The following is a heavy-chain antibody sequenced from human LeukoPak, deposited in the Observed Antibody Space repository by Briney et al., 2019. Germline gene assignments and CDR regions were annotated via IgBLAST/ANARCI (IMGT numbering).Heavy chain of an antibody. Sequence: PRGSLRLSCAASGFTFSSYGMHWVRQAPGQGLEWVAVISYDGSNKYYADSVKGRFTISRDNSKNTLYLQMNSLRAEDTAMYYCAKSPHYYDNVDYFDYSGPGTLGTLSS. V-gene: IGHV3-30*18. CDR3: AKSPHYYDNVDYFDY. D-gene: IGHD3-22*01. CDR2: ISYDGSNK. J-gene: IGHJ4*03. CDR1: GFTFSSYG.